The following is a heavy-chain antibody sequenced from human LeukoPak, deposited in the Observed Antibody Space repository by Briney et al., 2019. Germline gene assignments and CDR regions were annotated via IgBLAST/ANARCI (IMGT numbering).Heavy chain of an antibody. CDR3: ARSRPQDAFDI. CDR1: GGSISSYY. D-gene: IGHD1-1*01. Sequence: SETLSLTCTVSGGSISSYYWSWTRQPPGKGLEWIGYIYYSGSTNYNPSLKSRVTISVDTSKNQFSLKLSSVTAADTAVYYCARSRPQDAFDIWGQGTMVTVSS. V-gene: IGHV4-59*01. CDR2: IYYSGST. J-gene: IGHJ3*02.